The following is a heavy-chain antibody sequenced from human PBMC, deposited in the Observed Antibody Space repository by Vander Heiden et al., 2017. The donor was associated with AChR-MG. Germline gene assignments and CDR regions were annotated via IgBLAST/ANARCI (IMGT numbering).Heavy chain of an antibody. CDR2: INTNSGGT. D-gene: IGHD4-17*01. J-gene: IGHJ4*02. CDR1: GHTFTGYY. Sequence: QLQLVQSGAEVTKPGASVTVSCMSSGHTFTGYYMHGVRQAPGQGLEWMGWINTNSGGTNYAQKFQGWVTMTRDTSISTAYMELSRLRSDDTAVYYCERGTRLKIYGDLFDYWGQGTLVTVSS. CDR3: ERGTRLKIYGDLFDY. V-gene: IGHV1-2*04.